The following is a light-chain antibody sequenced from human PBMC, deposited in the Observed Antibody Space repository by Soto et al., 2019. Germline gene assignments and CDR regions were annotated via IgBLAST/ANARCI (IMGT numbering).Light chain of an antibody. CDR3: SSYTSSSTYV. CDR1: RSDIGSYNY. CDR2: GVS. V-gene: IGLV2-14*01. J-gene: IGLJ1*01. Sequence: QSALTQPASVSGSPGQSITISCSGTRSDIGSYNYVAWYQQFPGKTPKILIYGVSNRPSGVSNRFSGSKSGNTASLTISGLQAEDEADYYCSSYTSSSTYVFGTGTKVTVL.